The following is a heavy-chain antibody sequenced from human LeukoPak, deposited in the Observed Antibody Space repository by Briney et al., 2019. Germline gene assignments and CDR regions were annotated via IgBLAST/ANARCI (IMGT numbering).Heavy chain of an antibody. D-gene: IGHD3-10*01. Sequence: ASVKVSCKASGYTFTSYGISWVRQAPGQGLEWMGWISAYNGNTNYAQKLQGRVTITADESTSTAYMELSSLRSEDTAVYYCARGGFGELFHYYYYYYMDVWGKGTTVTISS. J-gene: IGHJ6*03. CDR3: ARGGFGELFHYYYYYYMDV. V-gene: IGHV1-18*01. CDR1: GYTFTSYG. CDR2: ISAYNGNT.